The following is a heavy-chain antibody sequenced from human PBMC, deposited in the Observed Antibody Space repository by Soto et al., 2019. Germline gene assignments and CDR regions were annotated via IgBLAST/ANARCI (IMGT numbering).Heavy chain of an antibody. CDR1: GGSISSGDYY. CDR3: ARAPGIYCSGGSCSNYYYGMEV. D-gene: IGHD2-15*01. CDR2: IYYSGST. Sequence: SETLSLTCTVSGGSISSGDYYWSWIRQPPGKGLEWIGYIYYSGSTYYNPSLKSRVTISVDTSKNQFSLKLSSVTAADTAVYYCARAPGIYCSGGSCSNYYYGMEVWGQGTTVTVSS. V-gene: IGHV4-30-4*01. J-gene: IGHJ6*02.